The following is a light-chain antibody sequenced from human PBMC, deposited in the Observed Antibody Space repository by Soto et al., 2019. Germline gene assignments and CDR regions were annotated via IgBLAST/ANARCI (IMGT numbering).Light chain of an antibody. Sequence: QSVLTQPPSVSGSPGQSVTISCIGTSSDIGSYNRVSWYQQSPGTAPKLIVHEVTNRPSGVAGRFSGSKSGNTASLTISGLQAEDEADYYCTSYTTRTALVFGGGTKLTVL. CDR2: EVT. CDR3: TSYTTRTALV. V-gene: IGLV2-18*02. CDR1: SSDIGSYNR. J-gene: IGLJ3*02.